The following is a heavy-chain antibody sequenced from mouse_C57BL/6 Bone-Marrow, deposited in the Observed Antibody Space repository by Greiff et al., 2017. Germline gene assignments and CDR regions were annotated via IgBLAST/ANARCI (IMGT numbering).Heavy chain of an antibody. CDR2: IDPENGDT. Sequence: EVQLQQSGAELVRPGASVKLSCTASGFNIKDDYMHWVRQRPEQGLEWIGWIDPENGDTEYASKFQGKATITADTSSNTAYLQLSSLTSEDTAVYYGTTGRDYYGSRYYFDYWGQGTTLTVSS. D-gene: IGHD1-1*01. CDR1: GFNIKDDY. V-gene: IGHV14-4*01. CDR3: TTGRDYYGSRYYFDY. J-gene: IGHJ2*01.